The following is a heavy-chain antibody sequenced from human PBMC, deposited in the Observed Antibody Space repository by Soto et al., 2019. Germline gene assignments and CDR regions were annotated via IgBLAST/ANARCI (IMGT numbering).Heavy chain of an antibody. CDR2: MDQGGSEI. Sequence: SGGSLRLSCGASGFTFSSYWMSWVRQAPGKGLEWVANMDQGGSEINYVDSVKGRFTISRDNAENSLYLQMTSLRAEDTAVYHCVRDRGYSTFDFWGQGTMVTVSS. V-gene: IGHV3-7*01. CDR1: GFTFSSYW. D-gene: IGHD1-26*01. J-gene: IGHJ3*01. CDR3: VRDRGYSTFDF.